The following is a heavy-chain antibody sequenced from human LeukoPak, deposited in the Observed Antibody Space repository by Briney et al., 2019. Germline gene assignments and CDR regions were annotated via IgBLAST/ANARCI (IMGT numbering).Heavy chain of an antibody. Sequence: SETLSLTCTVSGDSISSYYWSWIRQPPGKGLEWIGYIYYSGSTNYNPSLKSRVTISVDTSKNQFSLKLSSVTAADTAVYYCASLDLPGAFDIWGQGTMVTVSS. D-gene: IGHD3-3*01. CDR2: IYYSGST. CDR1: GDSISSYY. V-gene: IGHV4-59*01. J-gene: IGHJ3*02. CDR3: ASLDLPGAFDI.